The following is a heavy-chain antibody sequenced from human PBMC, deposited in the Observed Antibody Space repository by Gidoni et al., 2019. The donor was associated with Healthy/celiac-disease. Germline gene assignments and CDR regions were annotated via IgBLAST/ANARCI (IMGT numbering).Heavy chain of an antibody. CDR3: ARDADILTGYYDYYYYGMDV. D-gene: IGHD3-9*01. CDR1: GFTFSSYS. J-gene: IGHJ6*02. CDR2: SSSRSSYI. V-gene: IGHV3-21*01. Sequence: EVQLVESGGGLVKPGGSLRPSCAASGFTFSSYSMTWVRQAPGKGLEWVSSSSSRSSYIYYADSVKGRFTISRDNAKNSLYLQMNSLRAEDTAVYYCARDADILTGYYDYYYYGMDVWGQGTTVTVSS.